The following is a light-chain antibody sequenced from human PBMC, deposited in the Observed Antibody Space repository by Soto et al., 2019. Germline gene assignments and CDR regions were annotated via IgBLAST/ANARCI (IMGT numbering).Light chain of an antibody. CDR2: EVS. J-gene: IGLJ2*01. CDR1: SSDVGSYNY. Sequence: QSALTQPASVSGSPGQSITIPCTGTSSDVGSYNYVSWYQQHPGKALKLMIYEVSNRPSGVSNRFSGSKSGNTASLTISGLQAEDEADYYCSSYTTSTTGVFGGGTKLTVL. CDR3: SSYTTSTTGV. V-gene: IGLV2-14*01.